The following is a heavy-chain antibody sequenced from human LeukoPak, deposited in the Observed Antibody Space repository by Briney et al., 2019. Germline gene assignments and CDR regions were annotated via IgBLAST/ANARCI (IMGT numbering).Heavy chain of an antibody. CDR2: ISAYNGNT. V-gene: IGHV1-18*01. D-gene: IGHD3-10*01. Sequence: ASVKVSCKASGYTFTSYGISWVRQAPGQGLEGMGWISAYNGNTNYAQKLQGRVTITADESTSTAYMELSSLRSEDTAVYYCAREGGFGELGPRIGQNDAFDIWGQGTMVTVSS. CDR1: GYTFTSYG. CDR3: AREGGFGELGPRIGQNDAFDI. J-gene: IGHJ3*02.